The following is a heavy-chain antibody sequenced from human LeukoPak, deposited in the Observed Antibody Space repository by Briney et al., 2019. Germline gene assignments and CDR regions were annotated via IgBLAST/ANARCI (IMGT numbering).Heavy chain of an antibody. V-gene: IGHV3-23*01. CDR2: IGDSGAAT. J-gene: IGHJ4*02. CDR3: ASFHYYGSGAYYLSY. Sequence: GGSLRLSCAASGFTLSSYAMTWVRQAPGKGLEWVSDIGDSGAATYYADSVKGRFTISRDNSKNTLYLQMSSLRAEDTAVYFCASFHYYGSGAYYLSYWGQGTLVTVSS. D-gene: IGHD3-10*01. CDR1: GFTLSSYA.